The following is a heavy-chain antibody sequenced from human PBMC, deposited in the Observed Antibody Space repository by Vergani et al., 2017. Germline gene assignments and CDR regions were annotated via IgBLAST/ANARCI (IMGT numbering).Heavy chain of an antibody. V-gene: IGHV3-48*01. D-gene: IGHD5-18*01. CDR1: GFTFSSYS. J-gene: IGHJ4*02. CDR2: ISSSSSTI. CDR3: AKRRPIQLWYDFDY. Sequence: EVQLVESGGGLVQPGGSLRLSCAASGFTFSSYSMNWVRQAPGKGLEWVSYISSSSSTIYYADSVKGRFTISRDNSKNTLYLQMNSLRAEDTAVYYCAKRRPIQLWYDFDYWGQGTLVTVSS.